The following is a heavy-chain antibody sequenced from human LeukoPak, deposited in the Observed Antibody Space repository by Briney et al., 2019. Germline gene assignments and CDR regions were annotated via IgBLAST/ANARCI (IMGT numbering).Heavy chain of an antibody. D-gene: IGHD6-13*01. V-gene: IGHV3-9*01. J-gene: IGHJ6*02. Sequence: QPGRSLRLSCAASGFTFDDYAMHWVRQAPGKSLEWVSGISWNSGSIGYADSVKGRFTISRDNAKNSLYLQMNSLRAEDTALYYCAKDGVAADYGMDVWGQGTTVTVSS. CDR1: GFTFDDYA. CDR2: ISWNSGSI. CDR3: AKDGVAADYGMDV.